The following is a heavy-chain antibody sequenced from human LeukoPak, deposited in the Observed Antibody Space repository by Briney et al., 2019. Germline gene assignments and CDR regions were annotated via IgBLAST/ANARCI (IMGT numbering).Heavy chain of an antibody. CDR3: ARDLRPYYDILTGSPTWFDP. CDR2: INTNTGNP. D-gene: IGHD3-9*01. Sequence: AAVKVSCKASGYTFTSYAMNWVRQAPEQGLEWMGWINTNTGNPTYAQGFTGRFVFSLDTSVSTAYLQISSLKAEDTAVYYCARDLRPYYDILTGSPTWFDPWGQGTLVTVSS. V-gene: IGHV7-4-1*02. J-gene: IGHJ5*02. CDR1: GYTFTSYA.